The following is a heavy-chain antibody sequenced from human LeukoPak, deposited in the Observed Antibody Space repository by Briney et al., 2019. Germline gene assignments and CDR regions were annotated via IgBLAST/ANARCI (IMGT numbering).Heavy chain of an antibody. CDR2: INHSGST. V-gene: IGHV4-34*01. J-gene: IGHJ6*02. D-gene: IGHD2-2*01. Sequence: SETLSLTCAVYGGSFSGYYWSWIRQPPGKGLEWIGEINHSGSTNYNPSLKSRVTISVDTSKNQFSLKLSSVTAADTAVYYCARVGLGYRSSTSCDSATYYYYGMDVWGQGTTVTVSS. CDR3: ARVGLGYRSSTSCDSATYYYYGMDV. CDR1: GGSFSGYY.